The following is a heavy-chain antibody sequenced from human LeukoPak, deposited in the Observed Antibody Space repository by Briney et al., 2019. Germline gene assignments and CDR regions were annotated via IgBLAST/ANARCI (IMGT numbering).Heavy chain of an antibody. CDR2: IYYSGST. J-gene: IGHJ5*02. CDR3: ARGWSSSWFLYFDP. CDR1: GGSISGYY. V-gene: IGHV4-59*01. D-gene: IGHD6-13*01. Sequence: PSETLSLTCTVSGGSISGYYWSWIRQPPGKGLEWIGNIYYSGSTNYNPSLKSRVTISVDTSKNQFSLKLSSVTAADTAVYYCARGWSSSWFLYFDPWGQGTPVTVSS.